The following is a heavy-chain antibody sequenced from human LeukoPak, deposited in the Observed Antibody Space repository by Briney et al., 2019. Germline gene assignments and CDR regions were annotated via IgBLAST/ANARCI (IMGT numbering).Heavy chain of an antibody. CDR1: GFTFSGYA. D-gene: IGHD6-19*01. Sequence: PGGSLRLSCAASGFTFSGYAIGWVRQAPGKGLEWVSAIVGNGGSTYYADSVKGRFTISRDNSKNTLYLQMNSLRAEDTAVYYCAKYSSGLDYWGQGTLVTVSS. J-gene: IGHJ4*02. CDR2: IVGNGGST. CDR3: AKYSSGLDY. V-gene: IGHV3-23*01.